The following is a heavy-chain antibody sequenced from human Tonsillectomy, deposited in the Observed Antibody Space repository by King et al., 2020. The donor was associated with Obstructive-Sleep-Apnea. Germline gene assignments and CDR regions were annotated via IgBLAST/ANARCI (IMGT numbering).Heavy chain of an antibody. D-gene: IGHD5-12*01. CDR3: ARHIVATMEVYFDF. Sequence: QLVQSGAEVKKPGSSVKVSCKASGDTFTFFGFSWVRQAPGHGLEWMGGIIPFPLTTQYAQKFQGRLIISADKSTSTVYMELSSLRSEDTAVYYCARHIVATMEVYFDFWGPGTLVTVSS. CDR1: GDTFTFFG. V-gene: IGHV1-69*06. J-gene: IGHJ4*02. CDR2: IIPFPLTT.